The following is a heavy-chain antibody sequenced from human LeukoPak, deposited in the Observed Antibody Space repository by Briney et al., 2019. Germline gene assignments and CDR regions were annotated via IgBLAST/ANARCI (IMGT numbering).Heavy chain of an antibody. V-gene: IGHV3-23*01. CDR1: GFTFTSNA. CDR2: VSGSGGST. J-gene: IGHJ4*02. Sequence: GRSLRLSCAASGFTFTSNAMRWVRMAQGPGMDLVSAVSGSGGSTYYADSVKGGFTISRDNSKSTLDLQRKSLRAEDTAVDYCAKSTGWDTSGWPSDCWGRGTLVTVSA. CDR3: AKSTGWDTSGWPSDC. D-gene: IGHD6-19*01.